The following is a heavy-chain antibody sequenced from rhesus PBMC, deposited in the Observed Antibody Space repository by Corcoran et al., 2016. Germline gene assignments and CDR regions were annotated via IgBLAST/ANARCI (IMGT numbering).Heavy chain of an antibody. V-gene: IGHV3S5*01. CDR3: AKVGYSGSWGD. CDR2: IKRGGGST. CDR1: GFTFSSYG. D-gene: IGHD6-25*01. Sequence: EVQLVETGGGLVQPGGSLKLPCAASGFTFSSYGMSWVRQAPGKGLEWVSAIKRGGGSTYYAESVKGRFTSSRDNAKNTLSLQRNSLRAEDKAVYYCAKVGYSGSWGDWGQGVLVTVSS. J-gene: IGHJ4*01.